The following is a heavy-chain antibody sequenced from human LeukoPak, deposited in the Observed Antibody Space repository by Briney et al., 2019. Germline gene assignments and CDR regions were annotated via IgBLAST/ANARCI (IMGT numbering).Heavy chain of an antibody. CDR3: AKEKDSSGYFDY. CDR1: GFTFSSYA. J-gene: IGHJ4*02. Sequence: GGSLRLSCAASGFTFSSYAMTWVRQAPGKGLQWVSGICGSGGSTYFADSVKGRFTISRDNSKNTLYLQMNSLRAEDTAVYYCAKEKDSSGYFDYWGQGTLVTVSS. CDR2: ICGSGGST. V-gene: IGHV3-23*01. D-gene: IGHD2-15*01.